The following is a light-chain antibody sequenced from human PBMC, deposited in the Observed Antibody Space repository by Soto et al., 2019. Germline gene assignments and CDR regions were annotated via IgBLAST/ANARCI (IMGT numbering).Light chain of an antibody. CDR3: SSYTSSSTRV. CDR2: DVS. CDR1: SSDVGGYNY. V-gene: IGLV2-14*01. Sequence: LTQPASVSGSPGQSITISCTGTSSDVGGYNYVSWYQQHPGKAPKLMIYDVSNRPSGVSNRFSGSKSGNTASLTISGLQAEDEADYYCSSYTSSSTRVFGNGTKVTVL. J-gene: IGLJ1*01.